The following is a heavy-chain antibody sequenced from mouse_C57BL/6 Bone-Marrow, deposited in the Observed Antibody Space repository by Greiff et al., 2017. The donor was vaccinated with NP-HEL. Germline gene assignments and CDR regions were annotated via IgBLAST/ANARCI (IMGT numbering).Heavy chain of an antibody. D-gene: IGHD2-3*01. V-gene: IGHV5-17*01. Sequence: EVQVVESGGGLVKPGGSLKLSCAASGFTFSDYGMHWVRQAPEKGLEWVAYISSGSSTIYYADTVKGRFTISRDNAKNTLFLQMTSLRSEDTAMYYCARPGYDGYYTSFAYWGQGTLVTVSA. CDR3: ARPGYDGYYTSFAY. CDR2: ISSGSSTI. J-gene: IGHJ3*01. CDR1: GFTFSDYG.